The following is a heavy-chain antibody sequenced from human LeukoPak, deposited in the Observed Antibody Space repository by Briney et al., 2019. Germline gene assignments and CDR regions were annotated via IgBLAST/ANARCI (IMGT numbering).Heavy chain of an antibody. V-gene: IGHV3-21*01. CDR2: INSGSTYT. D-gene: IGHD1-1*01. CDR1: GFTLSSYM. Sequence: KSGGSLGLSCAASGFTLSSYMMNWVRQAPGKGLEWVSSINSGSTYTYYTESVKGRFTVSRDNAKNSLFLQMNSLRAEDTAIYYCARSLTTLTYEGYWGQGTLVTVSS. CDR3: ARSLTTLTYEGY. J-gene: IGHJ4*02.